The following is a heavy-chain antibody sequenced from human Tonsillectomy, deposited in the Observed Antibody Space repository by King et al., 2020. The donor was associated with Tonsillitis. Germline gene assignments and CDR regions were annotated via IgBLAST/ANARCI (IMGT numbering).Heavy chain of an antibody. D-gene: IGHD6-19*01. CDR3: AKDGGGWYTSGWYYFDY. CDR1: GFTFTSYA. J-gene: IGHJ4*02. V-gene: IGHV3-23*04. CDR2: TIHSGGST. Sequence: VQLVESGGVLVQPGGSLRLSCAASGFTFTSYAMNWVRQSPGKGLEWVSSTIHSGGSTYYADSVKGRFTISRDNYKNTLYLQMNTLRAEDTARYYCAKDGGGWYTSGWYYFDYWGQGTLVTVSS.